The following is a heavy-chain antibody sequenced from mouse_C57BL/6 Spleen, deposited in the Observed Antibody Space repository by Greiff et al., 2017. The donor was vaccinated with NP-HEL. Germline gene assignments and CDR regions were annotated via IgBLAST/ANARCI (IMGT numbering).Heavy chain of an antibody. CDR2: ISSGGSYT. D-gene: IGHD2-5*01. CDR3: ASSNLYYFDY. V-gene: IGHV5-6*01. Sequence: EVMLVESGGDLVKPGGSLKLSCAASGFTFSSYGMSWVRQTPDKRLEWVATISSGGSYTYYPDSVKGRFTISRDNAKNTLYLQMSSLKSEDTAMYYCASSNLYYFDYWGQGTTLTVSS. J-gene: IGHJ2*01. CDR1: GFTFSSYG.